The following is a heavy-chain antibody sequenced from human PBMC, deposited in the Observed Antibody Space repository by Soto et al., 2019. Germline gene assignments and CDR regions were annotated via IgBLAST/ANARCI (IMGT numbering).Heavy chain of an antibody. CDR1: GFTFSDYA. CDR3: AKGGRQWLVTSDFNY. CDR2: VSHDGRNT. V-gene: IGHV3-30*18. D-gene: IGHD6-19*01. Sequence: VQLVESGGGVVQPGRSLRLSCAASGFTFSDYAMHWVRQAPGKGLEWVAVVSHDGRNTHYADSVKGRFTIARDSSKNTVSLAMTGVSAEDTAVYYCAKGGRQWLVTSDFNYWGQGALVTVSS. J-gene: IGHJ4*02.